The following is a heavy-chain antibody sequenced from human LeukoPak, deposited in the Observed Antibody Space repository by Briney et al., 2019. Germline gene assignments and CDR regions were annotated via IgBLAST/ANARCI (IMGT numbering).Heavy chain of an antibody. J-gene: IGHJ5*01. CDR2: INQDGSEK. V-gene: IGHV3-7*04. CDR3: ARATRNADS. CDR1: GFPFSSFW. Sequence: GESLKISCAASGFPFSSFWMTWVRQAPGKGLQWVAIINQDGSEKYYVDSVRGRFTVSRDNAKNSLYLQMYSLRADDTALYYCARATRNADSWGQGTLVTVSS. D-gene: IGHD2-8*01.